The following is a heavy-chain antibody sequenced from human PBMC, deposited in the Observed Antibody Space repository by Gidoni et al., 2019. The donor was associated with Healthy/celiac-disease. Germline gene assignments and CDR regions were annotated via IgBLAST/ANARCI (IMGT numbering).Heavy chain of an antibody. CDR3: ARPRGVVVPAANPMDV. V-gene: IGHV1-69*06. CDR2: IIPIFGTA. CDR1: GGTFSSYA. J-gene: IGHJ6*02. Sequence: QVQLVQSGAEVKKPRSSLKIYCKASGGTFSSYAISWVRQAPGQGLEWMGGIIPIFGTANDAQKFKGRVTITADKSTSTAYMELSSLRSEDTAVYYCARPRGVVVPAANPMDVWGQGTTVTVSS. D-gene: IGHD2-2*01.